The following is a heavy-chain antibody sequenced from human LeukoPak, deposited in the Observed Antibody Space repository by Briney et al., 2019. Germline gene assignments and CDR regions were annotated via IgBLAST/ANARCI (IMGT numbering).Heavy chain of an antibody. CDR3: ARARDFWSGYSDYYFDY. D-gene: IGHD3-3*01. CDR2: IYYSGST. Sequence: SETLSLACTVSGGPISSGGYYWSWIRQHPGKGLEWIGYIYYSGSTYYNPSLKSRVTISVDTSKNQFSLKLSSVTAADTAVYYCARARDFWSGYSDYYFDYWGQGTLVTVSS. V-gene: IGHV4-31*03. CDR1: GGPISSGGYY. J-gene: IGHJ4*02.